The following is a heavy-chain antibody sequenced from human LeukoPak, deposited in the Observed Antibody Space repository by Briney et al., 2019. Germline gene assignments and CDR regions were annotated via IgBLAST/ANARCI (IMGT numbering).Heavy chain of an antibody. CDR3: ARRAAAGSGIPFFDY. V-gene: IGHV1-69*06. CDR2: IIPIFGTA. CDR1: GGTFSSYA. D-gene: IGHD6-13*01. J-gene: IGHJ4*02. Sequence: SVKVSCKASGGTFSSYAISWVRQAPGQGLEWMGGIIPIFGTANYAQKFQGRVTITADKSTSTAYMELSSLRSEDTAVYYCARRAAAGSGIPFFDYWGQGTLVTVSS.